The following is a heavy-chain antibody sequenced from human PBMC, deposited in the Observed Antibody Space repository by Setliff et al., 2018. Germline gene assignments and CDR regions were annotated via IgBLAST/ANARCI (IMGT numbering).Heavy chain of an antibody. Sequence: PSETLSLTCTVSGGSISSSSYYWGWIRQPPGKGLEWIGSIYYSGSTYYNPCLKSRVTISVDTSKNQFSLRLSSVTAADTAVYYCARPYSGWCNYWGQGTLVTVSS. V-gene: IGHV4-39*01. CDR3: ARPYSGWCNY. D-gene: IGHD6-19*01. CDR1: GGSISSSSYY. CDR2: IYYSGST. J-gene: IGHJ4*02.